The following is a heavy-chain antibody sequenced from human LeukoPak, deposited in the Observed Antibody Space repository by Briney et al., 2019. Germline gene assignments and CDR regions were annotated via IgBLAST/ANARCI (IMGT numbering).Heavy chain of an antibody. CDR1: GFTFSSYA. D-gene: IGHD6-19*01. CDR3: VRGSTDWNGMDV. V-gene: IGHV3-30-3*01. Sequence: PGGSLRLSCAASGFTFSSYAMHWVRQAPGKGLEWVAVISYDGSNKYYADSVKGRFTMSRDNSKNTLYLQMNTLGAEDTALYYCVRGSTDWNGMDVWGQGTTVTVSS. J-gene: IGHJ6*02. CDR2: ISYDGSNK.